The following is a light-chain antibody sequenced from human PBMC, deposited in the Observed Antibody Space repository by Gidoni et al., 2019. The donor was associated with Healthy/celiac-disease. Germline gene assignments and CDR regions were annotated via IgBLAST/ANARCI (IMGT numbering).Light chain of an antibody. CDR3: QQSYSTPPLT. J-gene: IGKJ4*01. CDR2: AAS. CDR1: QSISSY. V-gene: IGKV1-39*01. Sequence: DIQMTQSTSSLSASVGDRVTITCRASQSISSYLNWYQKKPGKAPKLLIYAASSLQSGVPSRFSGSGSVTDFTLTISSLQPEDFATYYCQQSYSTPPLTFGGGTKVEIK.